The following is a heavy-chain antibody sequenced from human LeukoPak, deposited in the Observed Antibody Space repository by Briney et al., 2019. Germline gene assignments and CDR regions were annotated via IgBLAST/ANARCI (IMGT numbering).Heavy chain of an antibody. Sequence: GGSLRLSCAASGFTFDDYTMHWVRQAPGKGLEWVSLISWDGGSTYYADSVKGRFTISRDNSKNTLFLQMNSLRAEDTAVYYCAKRRGLELLYYYYMDVWGKGTTVTVSS. V-gene: IGHV3-43*01. CDR3: AKRRGLELLYYYYMDV. D-gene: IGHD1-7*01. CDR1: GFTFDDYT. CDR2: ISWDGGST. J-gene: IGHJ6*03.